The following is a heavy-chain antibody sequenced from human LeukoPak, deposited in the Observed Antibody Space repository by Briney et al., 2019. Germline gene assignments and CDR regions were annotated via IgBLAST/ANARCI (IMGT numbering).Heavy chain of an antibody. Sequence: ASVKVSCKASGYTFTGYYMHWVRQAPGQGLEWMGWINPNSGGTNYAQKFQGRVTMSVDTSKNQFSLKLSSVTAADTAVYYCARAPLSGILTFFDYWGQGTLVTVSS. CDR3: ARAPLSGILTFFDY. D-gene: IGHD3-9*01. J-gene: IGHJ4*02. V-gene: IGHV1-2*02. CDR2: INPNSGGT. CDR1: GYTFTGYY.